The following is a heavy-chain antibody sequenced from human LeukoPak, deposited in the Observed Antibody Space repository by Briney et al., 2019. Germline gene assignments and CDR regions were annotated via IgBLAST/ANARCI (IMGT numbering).Heavy chain of an antibody. CDR2: IHTSGST. V-gene: IGHV4-4*07. CDR1: GNSISSYY. D-gene: IGHD2-15*01. Sequence: SETLSLTYTVSGNSISSYYWSWIRQPAGKGLEWTGRIHTSGSTNYNPSLKSRVTISVDTSKNQFSLKLSSVTAADTAVYYCARGFGGQEVYDYWGQGTLVTVSS. CDR3: ARGFGGQEVYDY. J-gene: IGHJ4*02.